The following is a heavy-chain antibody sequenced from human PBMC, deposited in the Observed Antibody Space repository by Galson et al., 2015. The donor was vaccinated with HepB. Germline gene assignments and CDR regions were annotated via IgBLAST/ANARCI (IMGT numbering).Heavy chain of an antibody. J-gene: IGHJ6*02. D-gene: IGHD3-9*01. CDR3: TTDRRYFDWLQHYYGMDV. V-gene: IGHV3-15*07. CDR1: GFTFSNAW. CDR2: IKSKTDGGTT. Sequence: SLRLSCAASGFTFSNAWMNWVRQAPGKGLEWVGRIKSKTDGGTTDYAAPVKGRFTISRDDSKNTLYLQMNSLKTEDTAVYYCTTDRRYFDWLQHYYGMDVWGQGTTVTVSS.